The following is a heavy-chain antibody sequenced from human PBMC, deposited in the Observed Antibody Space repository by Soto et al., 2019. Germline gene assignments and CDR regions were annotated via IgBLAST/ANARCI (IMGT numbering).Heavy chain of an antibody. J-gene: IGHJ3*01. CDR2: INAGNGNT. CDR3: ARGGRAHGFDV. CDR1: GYTFTSYA. Sequence: GASVKVSCKASGYTFTSYAMHWVRQAPGQRLEWMGWINAGNGNTKYSQKFQGRVTITRDTSASTAYMELSSLRSEDTAVYYCARGGRAHGFDVSGQGTMVIGSS. V-gene: IGHV1-3*01.